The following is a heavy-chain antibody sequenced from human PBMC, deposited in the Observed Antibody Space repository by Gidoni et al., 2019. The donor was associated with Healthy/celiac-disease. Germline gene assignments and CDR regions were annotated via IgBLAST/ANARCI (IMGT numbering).Heavy chain of an antibody. V-gene: IGHV3-23*01. CDR3: AKEGDSSGWYVGYWYFDL. J-gene: IGHJ2*01. Sequence: EVKLLESGGGLVQPGGSLRLSCAASGFPFSSYAMSWVRQAPGKGLGWVSAISGSGGSTYYADSVKGRFTISRDNSKNTLYLQMNSLRAEDTAVYYCAKEGDSSGWYVGYWYFDLWGRGTLVTVSS. CDR2: ISGSGGST. D-gene: IGHD6-19*01. CDR1: GFPFSSYA.